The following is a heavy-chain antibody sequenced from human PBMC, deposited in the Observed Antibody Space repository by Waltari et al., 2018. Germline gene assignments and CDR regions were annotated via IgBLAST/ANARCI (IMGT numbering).Heavy chain of an antibody. V-gene: IGHV1-69*01. CDR3: AGDQGGFLEWLREDYYYYMDV. CDR1: GGTFSSYA. CDR2: IIPIFGTA. Sequence: QVQLVQSGAEVKKPGSSVKVSCKASGGTFSSYAISCVRQAPGQGLEWMGGIIPIFGTANYAQKLQGRVTITEDESTSTAYMELRSLRSEDTAVYYCAGDQGGFLEWLREDYYYYMDVWGKGTTVTVSS. D-gene: IGHD3-3*01. J-gene: IGHJ6*03.